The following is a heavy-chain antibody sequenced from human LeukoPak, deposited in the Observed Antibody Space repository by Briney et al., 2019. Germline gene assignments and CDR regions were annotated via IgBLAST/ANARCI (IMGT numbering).Heavy chain of an antibody. CDR3: ARDREGVVDY. Sequence: ASVNVSCKSSGYTFTSYGISWVRQARGQGLEWMGWSSGYNGNTNYAQKFQGRVTMTTDTYTSTVYMELRSLRSDDTAVYYCARDREGVVDYWGQGTQVAVSA. J-gene: IGHJ4*02. D-gene: IGHD3-10*01. V-gene: IGHV1-18*04. CDR2: SSGYNGNT. CDR1: GYTFTSYG.